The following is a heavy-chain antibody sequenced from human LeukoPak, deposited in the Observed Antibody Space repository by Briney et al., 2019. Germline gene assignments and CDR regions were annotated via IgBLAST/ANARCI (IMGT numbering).Heavy chain of an antibody. CDR3: ARGRFLEWDYFDY. Sequence: PSETLSLTCTVSGGSISSYSWYWIRQPAGKGLEWIGRIYITGSTNYNPSLKSRATMSVDRSKNRFSLKLSSVTAADTAVYYCARGRFLEWDYFDYWGQGTLVTVSS. CDR1: GGSISSYS. D-gene: IGHD3-3*01. J-gene: IGHJ4*02. CDR2: IYITGST. V-gene: IGHV4-4*07.